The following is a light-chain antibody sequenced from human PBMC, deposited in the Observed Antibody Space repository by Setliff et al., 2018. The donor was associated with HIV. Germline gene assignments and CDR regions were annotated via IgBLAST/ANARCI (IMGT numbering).Light chain of an antibody. Sequence: QSVLAQPASVSGSPGQSITISCTGTTSDVGSYNFVSWYQQHPGKAPKLMIYEVTRRPSGVSHRFSGSKSGNTASLIISGLQADDEADYYCCSYAGSSTYYVFGTGTKVTVL. CDR3: CSYAGSSTYYV. CDR1: TSDVGSYNF. J-gene: IGLJ1*01. CDR2: EVT. V-gene: IGLV2-23*02.